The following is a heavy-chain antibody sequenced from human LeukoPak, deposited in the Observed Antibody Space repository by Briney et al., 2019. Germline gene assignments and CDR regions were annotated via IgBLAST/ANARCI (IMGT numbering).Heavy chain of an antibody. CDR2: IWYDGSNK. J-gene: IGHJ3*02. V-gene: IGHV3-33*01. Sequence: GGSLRLSCAASGFTFSSYGMHWVRQAPGKGLEWVAVIWYDGSNKYYADSVKGRFTISRDNSKNTLYLQMNSLRAEDTAVYYCATERGEGAAFDIWGQGTMVTVSS. CDR1: GFTFSSYG. D-gene: IGHD3-10*01. CDR3: ATERGEGAAFDI.